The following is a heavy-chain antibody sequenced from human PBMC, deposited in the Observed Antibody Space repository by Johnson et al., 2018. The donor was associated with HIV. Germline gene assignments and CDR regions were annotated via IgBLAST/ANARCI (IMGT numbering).Heavy chain of an antibody. CDR3: ARGGWVFDAFDI. Sequence: VQLVESGGGLVQPGRSLRLSCAASGFTFDDYAMHWVRQAPGKGLEWVSGISWNSGSIGYADSVQGRFTISRDNAKNSLYLQIDSLRAEDTAMYYCARGGWVFDAFDIWGQGTMVTVSS. V-gene: IGHV3-9*01. CDR2: ISWNSGSI. J-gene: IGHJ3*02. D-gene: IGHD6-13*01. CDR1: GFTFDDYA.